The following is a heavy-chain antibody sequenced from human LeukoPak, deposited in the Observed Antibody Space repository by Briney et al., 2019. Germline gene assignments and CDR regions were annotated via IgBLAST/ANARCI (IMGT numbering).Heavy chain of an antibody. CDR2: IYYTGST. J-gene: IGHJ3*02. V-gene: IGHV4-59*01. CDR3: ARLTVDRNAFDI. D-gene: IGHD7-27*01. CDR1: GGSISTYY. Sequence: SETLSLTCTVSGGSISTYYWNWIRQPPGKGLEWIGYIYYTGSTNYNPSLKSRVTVSVDTSKNQFSLKLSSVTAADTAVYYCARLTVDRNAFDIWGQGTRVTVSS.